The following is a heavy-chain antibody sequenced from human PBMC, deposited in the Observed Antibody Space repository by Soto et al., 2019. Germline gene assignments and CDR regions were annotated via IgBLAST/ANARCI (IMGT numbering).Heavy chain of an antibody. D-gene: IGHD1-26*01. CDR1: GYTFISYY. CDR2: INPSGGYT. Sequence: GASVKVSCKASGYTFISYYMHWVRQAPGQGLEWMGMINPSGGYTSYAQKLQGRLTMTRDTSTSTVYMELGSLRSEDTAVYYCAREWEPNTYFDYWGQGTLVTVSS. V-gene: IGHV1-46*01. CDR3: AREWEPNTYFDY. J-gene: IGHJ4*02.